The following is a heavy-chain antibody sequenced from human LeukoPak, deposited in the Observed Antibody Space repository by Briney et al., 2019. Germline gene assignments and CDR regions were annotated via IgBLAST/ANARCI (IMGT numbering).Heavy chain of an antibody. V-gene: IGHV1-69*04. CDR3: ACPYYYGSGSPGEYYYYGMDV. CDR1: GGTFSSYA. D-gene: IGHD3-10*01. CDR2: IIPILGIA. J-gene: IGHJ6*02. Sequence: ASVKVSCKASGGTFSSYAISWVRQAPGQGLEWMGRIIPILGIANYAQKFQGRVTITADKSTSTAYMELSSLRSEDTAVYYCACPYYYGSGSPGEYYYYGMDVWGQGTTVTVSS.